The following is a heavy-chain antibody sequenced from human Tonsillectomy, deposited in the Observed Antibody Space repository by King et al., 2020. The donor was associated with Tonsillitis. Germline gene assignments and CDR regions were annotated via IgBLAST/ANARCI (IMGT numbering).Heavy chain of an antibody. Sequence: VQLVESGGGLLKPGGSLRLSCAASGFTFNNAWMNWVRQAPGKGLEWVGRIKSKVDGGTTDYAAPVKGRFTISRDDSTNTLYLQMNRLKIEDTALYYCTTAPGTVTTGRRPFDFWVRGTMVSVSS. D-gene: IGHD4-17*01. CDR2: IKSKVDGGTT. J-gene: IGHJ3*01. CDR3: TTAPGTVTTGRRPFDF. V-gene: IGHV3-15*01. CDR1: GFTFNNAW.